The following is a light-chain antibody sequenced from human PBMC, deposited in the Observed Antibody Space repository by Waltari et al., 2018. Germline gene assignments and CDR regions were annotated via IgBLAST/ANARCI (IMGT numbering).Light chain of an antibody. CDR3: QQYNSHPFT. Sequence: DIQMTKSPSSLSASIGDRVTITCRASLGIGNYVAWFQQKPGKAPKSPIYAASTLQSGVPSKFSGSGSGTDFTLTISSLQPEDFATYYCQQYNSHPFTFGPGTRVDI. CDR2: AAS. V-gene: IGKV1-16*02. CDR1: LGIGNY. J-gene: IGKJ3*01.